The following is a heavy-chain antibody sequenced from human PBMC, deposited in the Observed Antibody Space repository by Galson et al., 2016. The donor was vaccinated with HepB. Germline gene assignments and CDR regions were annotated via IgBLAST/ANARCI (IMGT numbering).Heavy chain of an antibody. J-gene: IGHJ6*02. Sequence: SVKVSCKASGYSFISYGFSWVRQAPGQGLEWMGWISAYNGNTNYAQKLQGRVTMTTDTTTTTAYMELRSLRSDDTAVYYCARDRGRITIFGAVIIGTGMDVWGQGTTVTVSS. D-gene: IGHD3-3*01. V-gene: IGHV1-18*01. CDR3: ARDRGRITIFGAVIIGTGMDV. CDR2: ISAYNGNT. CDR1: GYSFISYG.